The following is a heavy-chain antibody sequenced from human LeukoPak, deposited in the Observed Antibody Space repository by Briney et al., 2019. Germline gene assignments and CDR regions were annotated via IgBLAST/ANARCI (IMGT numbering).Heavy chain of an antibody. CDR3: AQRQGPMSGTYDYFDP. Sequence: SETLSLTCAVSGGSISGYYWTWIRPPPGQGLEWIAYIHSNGYTNYNPSLRSRVTISVDPSKNQFSLTVTPVTAADTAIYYCAQRQGPMSGTYDYFDPWGQGALVTVSS. V-gene: IGHV4-4*09. J-gene: IGHJ5*02. D-gene: IGHD1-26*01. CDR1: GGSISGYY. CDR2: IHSNGYT.